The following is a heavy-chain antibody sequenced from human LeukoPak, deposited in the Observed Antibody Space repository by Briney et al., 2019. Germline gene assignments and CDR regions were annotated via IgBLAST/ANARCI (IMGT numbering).Heavy chain of an antibody. CDR3: ARVASFGENWFDP. CDR2: VNPDSGDA. CDR1: VYTFTNFD. D-gene: IGHD3-10*01. Sequence: VASVKVSCTASVYTFTNFDINWVRQATGQGLEWMGWVNPDSGDAGYAQKFQGRVTMTRDTSISTAYMELTSLTSDDTAVYYCARVASFGENWFDPWGQGTLVTVSS. V-gene: IGHV1-8*01. J-gene: IGHJ5*02.